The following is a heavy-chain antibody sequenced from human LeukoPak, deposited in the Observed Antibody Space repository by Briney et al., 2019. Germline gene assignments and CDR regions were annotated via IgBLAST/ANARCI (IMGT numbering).Heavy chain of an antibody. V-gene: IGHV1-69*06. CDR3: AKSNREGRNRIWFDP. D-gene: IGHD5-24*01. CDR1: GYTFTAYY. J-gene: IGHJ5*02. Sequence: SVKVSCKASGYTFTAYYIHWVRQAPGQGLEWMGGIIPIFGTANYAQKFQGRVTITADKSTSTAYMELSSLRSEDTAVYYCAKSNREGRNRIWFDPWGQGTLVTVSS. CDR2: IIPIFGTA.